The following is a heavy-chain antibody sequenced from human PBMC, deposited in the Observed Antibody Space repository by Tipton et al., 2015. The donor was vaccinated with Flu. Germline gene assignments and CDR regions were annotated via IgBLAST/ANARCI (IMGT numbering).Heavy chain of an antibody. CDR3: ARIIRITMIRGMRDPYYFDY. J-gene: IGHJ4*02. Sequence: TLSLTCTVSGGSISTSGYFWGWIRQPPGKGLEWIGSMYYSGGTHHNPSLKSRVSISGDTSKNQFSLKLRYVTAADTAVYYCARIIRITMIRGMRDPYYFDYWGQGMLVTVSS. CDR1: GGSISTSGYF. CDR2: MYYSGGT. V-gene: IGHV4-39*07. D-gene: IGHD3-10*01.